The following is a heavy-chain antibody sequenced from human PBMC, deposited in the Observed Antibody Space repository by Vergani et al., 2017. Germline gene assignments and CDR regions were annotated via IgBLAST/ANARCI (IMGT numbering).Heavy chain of an antibody. D-gene: IGHD3-3*01. CDR2: VFHSGSA. CDR1: GYSISRGYY. Sequence: QVQLQESGPGLVKPSETLSLTCSVSGYSISRGYYWGWIRQPPGKGLEWIATVFHSGSAYYNPSLRRRVTISVETSKNQFSLRLTTLTAADTAVYYCARALLRFHYYMDVWGKGTTVTVSS. V-gene: IGHV4-38-2*02. J-gene: IGHJ6*03. CDR3: ARALLRFHYYMDV.